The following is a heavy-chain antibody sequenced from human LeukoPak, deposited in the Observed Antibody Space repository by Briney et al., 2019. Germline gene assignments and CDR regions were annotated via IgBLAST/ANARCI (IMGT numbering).Heavy chain of an antibody. CDR3: ARLNYYGSGSYVY. CDR2: IYYSGST. V-gene: IGHV4-30-4*07. CDR1: GGSISSGDYS. J-gene: IGHJ4*02. D-gene: IGHD3-10*01. Sequence: PSETLSLTCAVSGGSISSGDYSWSWIRQPPGKGLEWIGYIYYSGSTYYNPSLKSRVTISVDTSKNQFSLKLSSVTAADTAVYYCARLNYYGSGSYVYWGQGTLVTVSS.